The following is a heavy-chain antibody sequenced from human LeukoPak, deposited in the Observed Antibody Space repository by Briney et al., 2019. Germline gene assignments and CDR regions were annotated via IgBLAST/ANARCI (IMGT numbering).Heavy chain of an antibody. D-gene: IGHD6-19*01. CDR1: GFTFSSYG. CDR3: ARSGYSSGWPYYYGMDV. Sequence: PGGPVRLSCAAWGFTFSSYGMHWVRQAPGRGLEGVGVISYEGSNKYYADSVKGRFTISRDNAKNTLYLQMNSLRADDTAVYYCARSGYSSGWPYYYGMDVWGKGTTVTVSS. V-gene: IGHV3-30*03. J-gene: IGHJ6*04. CDR2: ISYEGSNK.